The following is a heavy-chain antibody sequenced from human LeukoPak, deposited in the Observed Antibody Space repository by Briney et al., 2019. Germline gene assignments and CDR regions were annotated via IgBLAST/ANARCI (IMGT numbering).Heavy chain of an antibody. D-gene: IGHD6-13*01. CDR1: GYTFTGYY. Sequence: GASVKVSCKASGYTFTGYYMHWVRQAPGQGLEWMGWINPNSGGTNYAQKFQGRVTMTRDTSISTAYMELSRMRSDDTAVYYCARGEGAAASSNDYWGQGTLVTVSS. V-gene: IGHV1-2*02. CDR3: ARGEGAAASSNDY. J-gene: IGHJ4*02. CDR2: INPNSGGT.